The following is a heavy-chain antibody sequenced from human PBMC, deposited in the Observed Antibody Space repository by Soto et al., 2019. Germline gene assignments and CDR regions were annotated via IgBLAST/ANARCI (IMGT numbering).Heavy chain of an antibody. CDR2: ISAYNGNT. CDR3: ARNEEDTIFGVVTDY. Sequence: GASVKVSCKASGYTFTSYGISWVRQAPGQGLEWMGWISAYNGNTNYAQKLQGRVTMTTDTSTSTAYMELRSLRSDDTAVYYCARNEEDTIFGVVTDYWGQGTLVTVSS. J-gene: IGHJ4*02. CDR1: GYTFTSYG. D-gene: IGHD3-3*01. V-gene: IGHV1-18*01.